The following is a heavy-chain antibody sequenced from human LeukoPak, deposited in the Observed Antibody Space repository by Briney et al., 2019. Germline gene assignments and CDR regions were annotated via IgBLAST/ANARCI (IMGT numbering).Heavy chain of an antibody. J-gene: IGHJ5*02. CDR3: ARDTGTYYYDSSGYQVDNWFDP. Sequence: ASVKVSCKASEYTFTGYYMHWVRQAPGQGLEWMGWINPNSGGTNYAQKFQGRVTMTRDTSISTAYMELSRLRSDDTAVYYCARDTGTYYYDSSGYQVDNWFDPWGQGTLVTVSS. D-gene: IGHD3-22*01. CDR2: INPNSGGT. V-gene: IGHV1-2*02. CDR1: EYTFTGYY.